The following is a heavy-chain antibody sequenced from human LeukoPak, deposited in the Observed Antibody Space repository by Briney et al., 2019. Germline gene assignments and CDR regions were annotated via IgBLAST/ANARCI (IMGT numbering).Heavy chain of an antibody. CDR2: IYYSGST. V-gene: IGHV4-59*08. CDR1: GGSINGNH. D-gene: IGHD6-6*01. Sequence: SETLSLTCTVSGGSINGNHWSWIRQPPGNELEWIGYIYYSGSTNYNPSLKSRVTISVDTSKNQFSLKLSSVTAADTAVYYCARVTSSSSLDYWGQGTLVTVSS. J-gene: IGHJ4*02. CDR3: ARVTSSSSLDY.